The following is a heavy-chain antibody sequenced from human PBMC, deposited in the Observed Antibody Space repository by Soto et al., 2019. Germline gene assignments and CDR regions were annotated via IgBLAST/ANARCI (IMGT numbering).Heavy chain of an antibody. CDR1: GFTFSTFG. D-gene: IGHD3-3*01. CDR2: IWYDGSKK. J-gene: IGHJ6*02. V-gene: IGHV3-33*01. Sequence: QVQVVESGGGVVRPGRSLRPSCAASGFTFSTFGMHWVRQAPGKGLEGVSLIWYDGSKKSYGDSVKGRFTISRDNSRNTVYLQMNSLRADDTAVYYCARDASYYSLWSGYYPSRNGMDVWGQGTTVTVSS. CDR3: ARDASYYSLWSGYYPSRNGMDV.